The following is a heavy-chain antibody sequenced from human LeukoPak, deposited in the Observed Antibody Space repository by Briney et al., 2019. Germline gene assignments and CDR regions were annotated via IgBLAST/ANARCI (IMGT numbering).Heavy chain of an antibody. CDR2: INPSGGST. D-gene: IGHD3-3*01. CDR1: GYTFTSYY. CDR3: ARGTYYDFWSGYSPFDY. J-gene: IGHJ4*02. Sequence: ASVKVSCKASGYTFTSYYMHWVRQAPGQGLEWMGIINPSGGSTSYAQKFQGRVTMTRDTSTSTVYMELSSLRSEDTAVYYCARGTYYDFWSGYSPFDYWGQGTLVTVSS. V-gene: IGHV1-46*01.